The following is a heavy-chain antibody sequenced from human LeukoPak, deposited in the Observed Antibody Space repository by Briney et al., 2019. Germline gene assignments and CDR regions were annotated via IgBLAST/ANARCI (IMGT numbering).Heavy chain of an antibody. V-gene: IGHV3-48*04. CDR3: ARDRTLRSGSYFDY. Sequence: GGSLRLSCAASGFTFSSYGMNWVRQAPGKGLEWVSYISSSSSTIYYADSVKGRFTISRDNAKNSLYLQVNSLRAEDTAVYYCARDRTLRSGSYFDYWGQGTLVTVSS. CDR2: ISSSSSTI. J-gene: IGHJ4*02. CDR1: GFTFSSYG. D-gene: IGHD3-10*01.